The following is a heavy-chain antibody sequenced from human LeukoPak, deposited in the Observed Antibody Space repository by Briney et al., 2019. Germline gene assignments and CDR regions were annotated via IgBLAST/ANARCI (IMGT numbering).Heavy chain of an antibody. CDR2: ISAYNGAT. CDR3: ARDQVVGATAGTFDY. V-gene: IGHV1-18*01. J-gene: IGHJ4*02. Sequence: ASVKVSYKASGGTFSNYAISWVRQAPGQGLEWMGYISAYNGATNYAQKLQGRVTLTTDTSTSTAYMELSNLRSDDRAVYYCARDQVVGATAGTFDYWGQGTLVTVSS. CDR1: GGTFSNYA. D-gene: IGHD1-26*01.